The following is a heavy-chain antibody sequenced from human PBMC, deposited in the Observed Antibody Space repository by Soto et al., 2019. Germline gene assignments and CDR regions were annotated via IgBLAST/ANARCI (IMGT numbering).Heavy chain of an antibody. CDR1: GFTFRSYC. CDR3: VSTNIVDTWYYYYYYMDV. Sequence: GGSLRLSCAASGFTFRSYCMHWVRQAPGKGLVWVSRINSDGSSTSYADSVKGRFTISRDNAKNTLCLQMNSLRAEDTAVYYCVSTNIVDTWYYYYYYMDVWVQGTSVTVSS. CDR2: INSDGSST. V-gene: IGHV3-74*01. J-gene: IGHJ6*03. D-gene: IGHD5-12*01.